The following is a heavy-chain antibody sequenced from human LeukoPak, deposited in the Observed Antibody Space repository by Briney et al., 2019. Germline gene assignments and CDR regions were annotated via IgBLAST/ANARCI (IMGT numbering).Heavy chain of an antibody. CDR1: ESTFSSSP. CDR2: ISSSGSLI. Sequence: GGSLSLSCTASESTFSSSPMRWVRQTSGRGLEWISSISSSGSLIYYADSLKGRFTVSRDNAKNSLYVQMNSLRAEDTALYYCAKIGVSGQWYFDLWGRGTLVTVSS. CDR3: AKIGVSGQWYFDL. V-gene: IGHV3-21*01. J-gene: IGHJ2*01. D-gene: IGHD5/OR15-5a*01.